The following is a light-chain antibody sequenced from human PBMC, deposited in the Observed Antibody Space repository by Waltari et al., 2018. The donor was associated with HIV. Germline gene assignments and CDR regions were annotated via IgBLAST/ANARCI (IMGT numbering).Light chain of an antibody. CDR2: DVS. Sequence: SALPQPASVTGSLGQSITIPCSGTNYDICKYDSVSWYQPHPGEAPKLLISDVSVRPSGISTRFSASKSGNTASLTISGLQADDEAHYFCTSYTGDNTVIFAGGTKVTV. CDR1: NYDICKYDS. J-gene: IGLJ2*01. CDR3: TSYTGDNTVI. V-gene: IGLV2-14*03.